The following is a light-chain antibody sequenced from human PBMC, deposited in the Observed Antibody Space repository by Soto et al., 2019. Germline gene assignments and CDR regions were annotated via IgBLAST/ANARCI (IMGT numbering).Light chain of an antibody. CDR2: WAS. Sequence: DIVMTQSPDSLAVSLGERSTINCQSSQSVLDSSTNMNYLACYQQKPGPPPKLLISWASTRQSGVPDRFSGRGSGTDFTLTISSLQRADVAVYYCQQYYATPPLFGQGTKVEIK. V-gene: IGKV4-1*01. J-gene: IGKJ1*01. CDR3: QQYYATPPL. CDR1: QSVLDSSTNMNY.